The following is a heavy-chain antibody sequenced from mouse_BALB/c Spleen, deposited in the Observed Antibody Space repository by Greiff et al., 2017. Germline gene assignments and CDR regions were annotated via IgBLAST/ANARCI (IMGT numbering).Heavy chain of an antibody. CDR1: GYAFSSYW. CDR2: IYPGDGDT. V-gene: IGHV1-80*01. J-gene: IGHJ2*01. Sequence: QVQLKESGAELVRPGSSVKISCKASGYAFSSYWMNWVKQRPGQGLEWIGQIYPGDGDTNYNGKFKGKATLTADKSSSTAYMQLSSLTSEDSAVYFCARSYPSYYRYVGFDYWGQGTTLTVSS. CDR3: ARSYPSYYRYVGFDY. D-gene: IGHD2-14*01.